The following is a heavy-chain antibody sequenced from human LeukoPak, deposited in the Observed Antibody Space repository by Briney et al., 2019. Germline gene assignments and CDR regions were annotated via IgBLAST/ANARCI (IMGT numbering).Heavy chain of an antibody. J-gene: IGHJ4*02. CDR1: GYSFTSYW. CDR3: AREGVRGVNGRAYFDY. D-gene: IGHD3-10*01. V-gene: IGHV5-51*01. Sequence: GESLKISCQGSGYSFTSYWIGWVRQMPGKGLEWMGIIYPGDSDSTYSPSFQGQVTFSADKSISTAYLQWSSLKASDTAIYYCAREGVRGVNGRAYFDYWGQGTLVTVSS. CDR2: IYPGDSDS.